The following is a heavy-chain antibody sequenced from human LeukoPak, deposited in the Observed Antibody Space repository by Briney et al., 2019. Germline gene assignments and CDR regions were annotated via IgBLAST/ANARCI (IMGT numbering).Heavy chain of an antibody. D-gene: IGHD4-17*01. J-gene: IGHJ4*02. Sequence: TGGSLRLSCTASGFTFSTHSMNWVRQAPGKGLEWVAFIRYDGSNKYYADSVKGRFTISRDNSKNTLYLQMNSLRAEDMALYYCAKGRNLSYDYGVDYWGQGTLVTVSS. CDR3: AKGRNLSYDYGVDY. V-gene: IGHV3-30*02. CDR1: GFTFSTHS. CDR2: IRYDGSNK.